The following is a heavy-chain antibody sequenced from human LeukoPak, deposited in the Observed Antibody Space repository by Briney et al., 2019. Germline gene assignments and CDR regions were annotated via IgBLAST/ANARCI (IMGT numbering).Heavy chain of an antibody. CDR1: GFTFSSYS. Sequence: PGGSLRLTCAASGFTFSSYSMNWVRQAPGKGLEWVSSISSSRSYIYYADSVKGRFTISRDNAKSSLYLQMNSLRAEDTAVYYCPRDGSSSTSCESDYWGQGTLVTVSS. V-gene: IGHV3-21*01. CDR2: ISSSRSYI. CDR3: PRDGSSSTSCESDY. J-gene: IGHJ4*02. D-gene: IGHD2-2*01.